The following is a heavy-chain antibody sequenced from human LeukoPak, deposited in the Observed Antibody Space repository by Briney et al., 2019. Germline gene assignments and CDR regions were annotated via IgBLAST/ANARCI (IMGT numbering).Heavy chain of an antibody. CDR1: GFTFSSYG. CDR3: ANRLIVVVPKTTGTYFQH. Sequence: PGGSLRLSCAASGFTFSSYGMHWVRQAPGKGLEWVAVISYDGSNKYYADSVKGRFTISRDNSKNTLYLQMNSLRAEDTAVYYCANRLIVVVPKTTGTYFQHWGQGTLVTVSS. CDR2: ISYDGSNK. D-gene: IGHD3-22*01. J-gene: IGHJ1*01. V-gene: IGHV3-30*18.